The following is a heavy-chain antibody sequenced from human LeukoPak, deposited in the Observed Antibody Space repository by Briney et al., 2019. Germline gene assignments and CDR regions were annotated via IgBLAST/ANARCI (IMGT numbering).Heavy chain of an antibody. J-gene: IGHJ4*02. CDR3: VWNSEHYFDF. D-gene: IGHD1-7*01. Sequence: GGSLRLSCAASGFTFTNAWMSWVRQAPGKGLEWVGRIKNKGEGETTDYAAPVKGRFTISRDDSENTLFLQMHSLETEDTALYYCVWNSEHYFDFWGQGSLVTVSS. CDR1: GFTFTNAW. V-gene: IGHV3-15*01. CDR2: IKNKGEGETT.